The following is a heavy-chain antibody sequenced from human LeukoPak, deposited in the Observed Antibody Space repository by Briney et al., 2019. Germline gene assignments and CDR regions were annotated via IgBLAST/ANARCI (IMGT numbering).Heavy chain of an antibody. J-gene: IGHJ4*02. Sequence: ASVKVSCKASGYTFTSYGISWVRQAPGQGLEWMGWISAYNGNTNYAQKLQGRVTMTTDTSTSTAYMELRSLRSDDTAVYYRARGGYDYYDSSGHQDYWGQGTLVTVSS. CDR2: ISAYNGNT. CDR3: ARGGYDYYDSSGHQDY. D-gene: IGHD3-22*01. V-gene: IGHV1-18*01. CDR1: GYTFTSYG.